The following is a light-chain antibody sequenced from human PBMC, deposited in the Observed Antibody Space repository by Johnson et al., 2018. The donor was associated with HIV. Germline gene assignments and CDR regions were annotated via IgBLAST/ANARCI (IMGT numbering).Light chain of an antibody. CDR1: SSNIGNNY. Sequence: SVLTQPPSVSAAPGQKVTISCSGSSSNIGNNYVSWYQQLPGTAPKLLIYENNKRPSGIPDRFSGSKSGTSATLGITGLQTGDDADYYCGTWDSSLSVYVFATGPKVTVL. CDR3: GTWDSSLSVYV. CDR2: ENN. V-gene: IGLV1-51*02. J-gene: IGLJ1*01.